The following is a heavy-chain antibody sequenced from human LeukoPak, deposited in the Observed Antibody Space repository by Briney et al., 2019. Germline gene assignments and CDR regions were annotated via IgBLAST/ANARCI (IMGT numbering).Heavy chain of an antibody. D-gene: IGHD6-19*01. CDR3: ARDIGGSRGWYYFDY. V-gene: IGHV3-30-3*01. CDR2: ISYDGSNK. CDR1: GFTFSSYA. J-gene: IGHJ4*02. Sequence: PGRSLRLSCAASGFTFSSYAMHWVRQAPGKGLEWVAVISYDGSNKYYADSVKGRFTISRDNSKNTLYLQMNSLRAEDTAVYYCARDIGGSRGWYYFDYWGQGTLVTVSS.